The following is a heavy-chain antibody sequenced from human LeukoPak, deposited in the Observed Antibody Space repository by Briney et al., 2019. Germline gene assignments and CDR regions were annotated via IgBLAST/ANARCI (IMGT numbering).Heavy chain of an antibody. D-gene: IGHD5-12*01. V-gene: IGHV3-9*01. J-gene: IGHJ4*02. Sequence: GGSLRLSCAASGFTFDDYAMHWVRQAPGKGLEWVSGISWNSGSIGYADSVKGRFTISRDNAKNSLYLQMNSLRAEDTALYYCAKGSYPYNGYDWDFDYWGQGTLVTVSS. CDR3: AKGSYPYNGYDWDFDY. CDR2: ISWNSGSI. CDR1: GFTFDDYA.